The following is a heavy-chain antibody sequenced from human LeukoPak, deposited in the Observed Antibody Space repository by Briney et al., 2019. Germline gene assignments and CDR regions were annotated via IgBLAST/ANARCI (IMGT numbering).Heavy chain of an antibody. D-gene: IGHD1-26*01. J-gene: IGHJ4*02. V-gene: IGHV3-21*01. CDR2: ISSGSGYI. Sequence: TGGSLRLSCAASGFTFSSYSMNWVRQAPGKGLEWVSSISSGSGYIYYADSVKGRFTISRDNAKNSLYLQMNSLRAEDTGVYYCARGYSGSYYFSDYWGQGTLVTVS. CDR3: ARGYSGSYYFSDY. CDR1: GFTFSSYS.